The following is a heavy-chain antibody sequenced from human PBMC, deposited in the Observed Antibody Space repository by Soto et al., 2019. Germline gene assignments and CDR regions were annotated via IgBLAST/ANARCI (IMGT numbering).Heavy chain of an antibody. CDR1: GFTFSIYA. CDR2: ISGSGGST. V-gene: IGHV3-23*01. D-gene: IGHD1-20*01. Sequence: PGGSLRLSCAASGFTFSIYAMSWFRQAPGKGLEWVSAISGSGGSTYYADSVKGRFTISRDNSKNTLYLQMNSLRAEDTAVYYCAKLTHNWDHFDYWGQGTLVTVSS. CDR3: AKLTHNWDHFDY. J-gene: IGHJ4*02.